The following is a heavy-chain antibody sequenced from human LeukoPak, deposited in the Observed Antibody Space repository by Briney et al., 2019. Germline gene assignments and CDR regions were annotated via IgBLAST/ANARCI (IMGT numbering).Heavy chain of an antibody. J-gene: IGHJ5*02. D-gene: IGHD3-10*01. CDR2: ISAYNGNT. Sequence: ASVKVSCKASGYTFTSYGISWVRQAPGQGLEWMGWISAYNGNTNYAQQLQGRVTMTTDTSPSTAYMELRSLKSDDTAVYYCARDPNGSGSYSWFDPWGQGTLVTVSS. CDR1: GYTFTSYG. V-gene: IGHV1-18*01. CDR3: ARDPNGSGSYSWFDP.